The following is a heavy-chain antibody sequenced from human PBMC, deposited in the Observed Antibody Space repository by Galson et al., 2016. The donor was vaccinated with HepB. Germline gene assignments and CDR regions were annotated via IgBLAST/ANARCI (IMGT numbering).Heavy chain of an antibody. CDR1: GYTFTSHA. Sequence: SVKVSCKASGYTFTSHALHWVRQTPGQRLEWMGWINAGNGNTKYSQKFQGRVTITRDTSASTAYMELSSLRSEDTAVYYCARADSGSYYSSVDYWGQGTLVTVSS. V-gene: IGHV1-3*01. CDR3: ARADSGSYYSSVDY. J-gene: IGHJ4*02. D-gene: IGHD1-26*01. CDR2: INAGNGNT.